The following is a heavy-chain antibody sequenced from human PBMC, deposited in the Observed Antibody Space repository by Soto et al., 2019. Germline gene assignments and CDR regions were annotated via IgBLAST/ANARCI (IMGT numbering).Heavy chain of an antibody. J-gene: IGHJ4*02. CDR1: GYTLTELS. V-gene: IGHV1-24*01. Sequence: GASVKVSCKVSGYTLTELSMHWVRQAPGKGLEWMGGFDPEDGETIYAQKFQGRVTMTEDTSTDTAYMELSSLRSEDTAVYYCATQTGGRFYEYYFDYWGQGTLVTVSS. D-gene: IGHD3-3*01. CDR3: ATQTGGRFYEYYFDY. CDR2: FDPEDGET.